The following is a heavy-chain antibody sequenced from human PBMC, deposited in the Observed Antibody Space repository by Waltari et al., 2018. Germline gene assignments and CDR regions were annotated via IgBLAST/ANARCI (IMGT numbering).Heavy chain of an antibody. CDR2: INHSGST. Sequence: QVQLQQWGAGLLKPSETLSLTCAVYGGSFSGYYWSWIRQPPGKGLEWIGEINHSGSTNYNPALKSRVTISVDTSKNQFSLKLSSVTAADTAVYYCARSVRLQPGWFDPWGQGTLVTVSS. CDR1: GGSFSGYY. V-gene: IGHV4-34*01. J-gene: IGHJ5*02. CDR3: ARSVRLQPGWFDP. D-gene: IGHD4-17*01.